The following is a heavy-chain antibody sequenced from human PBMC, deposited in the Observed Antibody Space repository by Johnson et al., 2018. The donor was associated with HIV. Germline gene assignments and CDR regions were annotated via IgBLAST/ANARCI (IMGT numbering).Heavy chain of an antibody. CDR3: ARGYCSSTSCGPEGGNAFDI. Sequence: QVQLVESGGGVVQPGRSLRLSCAASGFTFSSYAMHWVRQAPGKGLEWVAVISYDGSNKYYADSVKGRFTISRDNSKNTLYLHMNSLSAEDTAVYYCARGYCSSTSCGPEGGNAFDIWGQGTMVTVSS. V-gene: IGHV3-30-3*01. CDR1: GFTFSSYA. D-gene: IGHD2-2*01. CDR2: ISYDGSNK. J-gene: IGHJ3*02.